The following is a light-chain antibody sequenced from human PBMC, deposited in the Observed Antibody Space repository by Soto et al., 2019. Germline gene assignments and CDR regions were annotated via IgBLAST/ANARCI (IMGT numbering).Light chain of an antibody. CDR3: SSYTSSSTLYA. Sequence: QSVLTQPASVSGSPGQSITISCTGTSSDVGSYNYVSWYQHHPGKAPKLTIYDVSNRPSGVSNRFSGSKSDNTASLTISGLQAEDEADYYCSSYTSSSTLYAFGTGTKVTVL. V-gene: IGLV2-14*03. J-gene: IGLJ1*01. CDR2: DVS. CDR1: SSDVGSYNY.